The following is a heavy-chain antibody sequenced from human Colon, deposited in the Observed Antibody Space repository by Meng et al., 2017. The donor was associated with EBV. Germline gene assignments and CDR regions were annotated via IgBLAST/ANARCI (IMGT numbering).Heavy chain of an antibody. D-gene: IGHD3-10*01. Sequence: QFHLLESGPGLGKPSAPPSLPCTVAGGSISSSHYYWGWVRQPPGKGLQWIGTIYHSGSTSYNPSLQSRVTMFVDTSKNQFSLMLTSVTATDTAVYYCARRRGGSGRDCWGQGTLVTVSS. J-gene: IGHJ4*02. CDR2: IYHSGST. CDR3: ARRRGGSGRDC. V-gene: IGHV4-39*01. CDR1: GGSISSSHYY.